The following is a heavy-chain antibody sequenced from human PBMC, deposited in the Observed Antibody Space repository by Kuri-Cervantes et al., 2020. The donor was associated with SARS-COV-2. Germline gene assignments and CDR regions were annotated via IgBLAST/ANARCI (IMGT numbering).Heavy chain of an antibody. CDR3: ARETLYGGNAFDI. CDR1: GFTFDDYA. V-gene: IGHV3-9*01. J-gene: IGHJ3*02. Sequence: SLKISCAASGFTFDDYAMHWVRQAPGKGLEWVSGISWNSGSIGYADSVKGRFTISRDNAKNTLYLQMNSLRAEDTAVYYCARETLYGGNAFDIWGQGTMVTVSS. CDR2: ISWNSGSI. D-gene: IGHD4-23*01.